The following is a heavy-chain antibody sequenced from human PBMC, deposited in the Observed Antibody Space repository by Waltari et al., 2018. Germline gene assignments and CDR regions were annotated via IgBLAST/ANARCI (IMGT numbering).Heavy chain of an antibody. CDR1: GFTVSSNY. V-gene: IGHV3-53*01. J-gene: IGHJ4*02. D-gene: IGHD4-17*01. CDR2: IFMGGST. Sequence: EVQLVESGGGLIQPGGSLRLSCAASGFTVSSNYMSWVRQAPGKGLEWVSVIFMGGSTYYADSVKGRFTISRDNAKNSLYLQMNSLRAEDTAVYYCARGGDYGDYQLDYWGQGTLVTVSS. CDR3: ARGGDYGDYQLDY.